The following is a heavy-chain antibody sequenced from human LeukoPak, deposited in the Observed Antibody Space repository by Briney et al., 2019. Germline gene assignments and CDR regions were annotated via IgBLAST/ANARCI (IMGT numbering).Heavy chain of an antibody. V-gene: IGHV4-38-2*01. CDR3: ASRWDGKTFDY. CDR1: GYSISSGYY. Sequence: SETLSLTCAVSGYSISSGYYWGWIRQPPGKGLEWIGSIYHSGSTYYNPSLKSRVTISVDTSKNQFSLKLSSVTAADTAVYYCASRWDGKTFDYWGQGTLVTVSS. J-gene: IGHJ4*02. D-gene: IGHD1-26*01. CDR2: IYHSGST.